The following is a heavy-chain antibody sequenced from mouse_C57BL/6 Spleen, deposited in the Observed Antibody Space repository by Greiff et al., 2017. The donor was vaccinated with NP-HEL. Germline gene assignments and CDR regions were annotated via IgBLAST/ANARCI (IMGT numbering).Heavy chain of an antibody. J-gene: IGHJ3*01. CDR1: GYTFTDYY. CDR3: AREDYGSSAWFAY. CDR2: INPNNGGT. V-gene: IGHV1-26*01. Sequence: EVQLQQSGPELVKPGASVKISCKASGYTFTDYYMNWVKQSHGKSLEWIGDINPNNGGTSYNQKFKGKATLTVDKSSSTAYMELRSLTSEDSAVYYCAREDYGSSAWFAYWGNGTLVTVSA. D-gene: IGHD1-1*01.